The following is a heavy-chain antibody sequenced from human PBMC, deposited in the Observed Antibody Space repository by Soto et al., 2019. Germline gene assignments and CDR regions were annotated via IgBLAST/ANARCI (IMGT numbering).Heavy chain of an antibody. D-gene: IGHD6-19*01. V-gene: IGHV4-59*08. Sequence: QVQLQESGPGLVKPSETLSLTCTVSGGSISSYYWSWIRQPPGKGLEWIGYIYYSGSTNYNPSLKRRGTISVATSKTQCSLKLSSVTAADTAVSSCVRLVRSNWFDPWGQGTLVTVSS. CDR1: GGSISSYY. J-gene: IGHJ5*02. CDR2: IYYSGST. CDR3: VRLVRSNWFDP.